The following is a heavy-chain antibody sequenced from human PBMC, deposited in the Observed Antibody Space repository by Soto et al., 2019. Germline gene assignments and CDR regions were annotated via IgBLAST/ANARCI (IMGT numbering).Heavy chain of an antibody. CDR2: IYYSGST. CDR3: ARGIEGWYQGRYYYGMDV. Sequence: SETLSLTCTVSGGSISSYYWSWIRQPPGKGLEWIGYIYYSGSTNYNPSLKSRVTISVDTSKNQFSLKLSSVTAVDTAVYYCARGIEGWYQGRYYYGMDVWGQGTTVT. CDR1: GGSISSYY. J-gene: IGHJ6*02. D-gene: IGHD6-19*01. V-gene: IGHV4-59*01.